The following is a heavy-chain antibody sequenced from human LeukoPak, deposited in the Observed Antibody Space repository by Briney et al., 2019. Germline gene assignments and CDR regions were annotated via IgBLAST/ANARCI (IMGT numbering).Heavy chain of an antibody. J-gene: IGHJ4*02. CDR3: ARGGASYYDSSGYYRYFYY. Sequence: SETLSLTCAVYGGSFSGYYWSWIRQPPGKGLEWIGEINHSGSTNYYPSLKRRVTISVNTSKNQFSLKLSSVTAADTAVYYCARGGASYYDSSGYYRYFYYWGEGTLVTVSS. CDR2: INHSGST. V-gene: IGHV4-34*01. CDR1: GGSFSGYY. D-gene: IGHD3-22*01.